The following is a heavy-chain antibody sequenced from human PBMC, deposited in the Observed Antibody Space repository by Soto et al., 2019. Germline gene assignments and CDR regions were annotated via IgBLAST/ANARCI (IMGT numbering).Heavy chain of an antibody. D-gene: IGHD2-2*01. V-gene: IGHV1-46*01. CDR3: AREGATAAEMFDY. Sequence: GASVKVSCKASGYTFSNYYMHWVRQAPGQGLEWMGGINPNGDTTYYAQKFLGRLTVTRDTSTSTVYMELSSLRSEDTAVYSCAREGATAAEMFDYWGQGTLVTVSS. CDR2: INPNGDTT. J-gene: IGHJ4*02. CDR1: GYTFSNYY.